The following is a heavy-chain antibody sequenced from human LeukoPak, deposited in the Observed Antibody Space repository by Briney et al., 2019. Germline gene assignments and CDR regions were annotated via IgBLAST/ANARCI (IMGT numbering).Heavy chain of an antibody. Sequence: GGSLRLSCSASGFTLQNYAMYWGREAPGKELEQVSLTHGNGGNTDYADSVKGRFTISRDYSKNTLYLQLTSLSVEDTAVYYCVRDYYGMDVWGQGTTVTVSS. J-gene: IGHJ6*02. V-gene: IGHV3-64D*06. D-gene: IGHD3-10*01. CDR2: THGNGGNT. CDR3: VRDYYGMDV. CDR1: GFTLQNYA.